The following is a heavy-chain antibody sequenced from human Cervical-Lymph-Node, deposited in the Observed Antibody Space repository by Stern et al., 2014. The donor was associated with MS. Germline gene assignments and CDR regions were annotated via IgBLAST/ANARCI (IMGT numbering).Heavy chain of an antibody. V-gene: IGHV1-3*01. D-gene: IGHD6-19*01. Sequence: VQLVQSGAEVKKPGASVKVSCKASGYTFTRYAMHWVRQAPGQRLEWMGWINAGNGNTKYSQKFQGRVTITRDTSASTAYMELSSLRAEDTAVYYCARDVPEYSSGWDYWGQGTLVTVSS. CDR1: GYTFTRYA. CDR3: ARDVPEYSSGWDY. CDR2: INAGNGNT. J-gene: IGHJ4*02.